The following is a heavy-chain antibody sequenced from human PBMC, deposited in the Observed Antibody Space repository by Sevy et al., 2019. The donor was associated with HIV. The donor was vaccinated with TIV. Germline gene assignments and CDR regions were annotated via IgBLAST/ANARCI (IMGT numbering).Heavy chain of an antibody. CDR2: ISAYNGNT. J-gene: IGHJ5*02. V-gene: IGHV1-18*01. D-gene: IGHD2-15*01. Sequence: ASVKVSCKASGYTFTSYCISWVRQAPGQGLEWMGWISAYNGNTNYAQKLQGRVTMTTDTSTSTAYMELRSLRSDDTAVYYCARLVLRYCSGGSCYGGDWFDPWGQGTLVTVSS. CDR1: GYTFTSYC. CDR3: ARLVLRYCSGGSCYGGDWFDP.